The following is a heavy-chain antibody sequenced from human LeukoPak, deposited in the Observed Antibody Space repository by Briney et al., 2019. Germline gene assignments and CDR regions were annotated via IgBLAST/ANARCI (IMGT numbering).Heavy chain of an antibody. D-gene: IGHD1-7*01. CDR3: MRGATDTTRWFDP. CDR1: GFTLNVYS. CDR2: ISRASESI. Sequence: GGSLRLSCAASGFTLNVYSMGWVRQAPGKGLEWVSIISRASESIFYADSVKGRFTISRDNAKNSLYLQMNGLRAEDTAAYYCMRGATDTTRWFDPWGQGTLVTVSS. J-gene: IGHJ5*02. V-gene: IGHV3-21*01.